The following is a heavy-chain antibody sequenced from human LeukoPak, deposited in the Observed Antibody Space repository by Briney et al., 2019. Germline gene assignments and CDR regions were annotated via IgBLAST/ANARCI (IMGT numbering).Heavy chain of an antibody. CDR1: GFTFSSNY. J-gene: IGHJ4*02. CDR2: IYSGGST. V-gene: IGHV3-53*01. Sequence: PGGSLRLSCAASGFTFSSNYMSWVRQAPGKGLERVSVIYSGGSTYYADSVKGRFTISRDNSKNTLYLQMNSLRAEDTAVYYCARDSSGYYYTNWGQGTLVTVSS. CDR3: ARDSSGYYYTN. D-gene: IGHD3-22*01.